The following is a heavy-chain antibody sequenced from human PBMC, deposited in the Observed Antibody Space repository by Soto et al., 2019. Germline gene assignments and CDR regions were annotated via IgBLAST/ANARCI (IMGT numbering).Heavy chain of an antibody. CDR3: ARHGYYDDAFDI. J-gene: IGHJ3*02. CDR2: IYYTGST. Sequence: PSETLSLTCTVSGGSISSYYWSWIRQPPGKGLEWIGYIYYTGSTNYNPSLKSRVTISVDTSKNQFSLKLSSVTAADTAVYYCARHGYYDDAFDIWGQGTMVTVS. D-gene: IGHD3-22*01. V-gene: IGHV4-59*08. CDR1: GGSISSYY.